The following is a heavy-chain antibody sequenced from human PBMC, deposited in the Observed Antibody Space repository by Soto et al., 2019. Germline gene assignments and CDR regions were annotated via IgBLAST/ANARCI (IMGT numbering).Heavy chain of an antibody. CDR1: GYTFTGYY. J-gene: IGHJ3*02. V-gene: IGHV1-2*04. CDR3: SRASTIRFLEWLLPHDAFDI. D-gene: IGHD3-3*01. Sequence: ASVKVSCKASGYTFTGYYMHWVRQAPGQGLEWMGWINPNSGGTNYAQKFQSWVTMTRDTSISTDYMELSRLRSVDTAVYYCSRASTIRFLEWLLPHDAFDIWGQGTMVTVSS. CDR2: INPNSGGT.